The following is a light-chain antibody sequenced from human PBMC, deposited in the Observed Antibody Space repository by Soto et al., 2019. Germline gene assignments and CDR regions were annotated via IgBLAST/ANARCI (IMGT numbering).Light chain of an antibody. V-gene: IGLV1-40*01. Sequence: QAVLTQPPSVSGAPGQRGTISCTGGTSNIGSDYGVHWYQQLPGRAPRLLIYINDKRPSGVPDRFSGSKSGTSASLAITGLQAEDEADYYCQSYDSRRSGVIFGGGTKLTVL. CDR1: TSNIGSDYG. J-gene: IGLJ2*01. CDR3: QSYDSRRSGVI. CDR2: IND.